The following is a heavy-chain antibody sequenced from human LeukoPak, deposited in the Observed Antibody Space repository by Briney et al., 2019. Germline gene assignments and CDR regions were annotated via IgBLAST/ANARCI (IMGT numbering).Heavy chain of an antibody. D-gene: IGHD6-13*01. CDR1: ESSFSSYA. CDR2: ISGSGGTT. CDR3: AKAGGSTSWYLHAEY. Sequence: GGSLRLSCAASESSFSSYAMNWVRQAPGKGLEWVSTISGSGGTTYYADSVKGRFTISRDNSKNMLYLQMSSLRAEDTALYFCAKAGGSTSWYLHAEYWGQGTLVTVSS. V-gene: IGHV3-23*01. J-gene: IGHJ4*02.